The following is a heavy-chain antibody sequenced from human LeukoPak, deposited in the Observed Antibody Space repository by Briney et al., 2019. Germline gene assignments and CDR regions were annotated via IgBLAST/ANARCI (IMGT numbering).Heavy chain of an antibody. Sequence: PSETLSLTCTVSGGSISSSSYYWGWIRQPPGKGLEWIGSIYYSGSTYYNPSLKSRVTISVDTSKNQFSLKLSSVTAADTAVYYCARPDSSGWDSRFDYWGQGTLVTVSS. D-gene: IGHD6-19*01. V-gene: IGHV4-39*01. J-gene: IGHJ4*02. CDR2: IYYSGST. CDR1: GGSISSSSYY. CDR3: ARPDSSGWDSRFDY.